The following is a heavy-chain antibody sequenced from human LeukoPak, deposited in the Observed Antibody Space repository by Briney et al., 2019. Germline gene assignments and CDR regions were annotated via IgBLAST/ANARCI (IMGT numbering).Heavy chain of an antibody. CDR1: GYTFTSYG. CDR2: ISAYNGNT. V-gene: IGHV1-18*01. CDR3: ASGNGATVTTGGDY. D-gene: IGHD4-11*01. Sequence: ALVKVSCKASGYTFTSYGISWVRQAPGQGLEWMGWISAYNGNTNYAQKLQGRVTMTTDTSTSTAYRELRSLRSDDTAEYYCASGNGATVTTGGDYWSQGTLVTVSS. J-gene: IGHJ4*02.